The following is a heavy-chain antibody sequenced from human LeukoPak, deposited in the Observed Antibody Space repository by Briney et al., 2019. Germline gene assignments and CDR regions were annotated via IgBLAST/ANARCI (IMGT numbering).Heavy chain of an antibody. CDR1: GFTFGNYD. V-gene: IGHV3-23*01. CDR3: AKGKWSDN. Sequence: GGSLRLSCAASGFTFGNYDMSWVRQAPGKGLEWVSATSGSGGRTYYADSVKGRFTISRDNSRNTLYLQMNSLRAEDTAVYYCAKGKWSDNWGQGTLVTVSS. CDR2: TSGSGGRT. J-gene: IGHJ5*02.